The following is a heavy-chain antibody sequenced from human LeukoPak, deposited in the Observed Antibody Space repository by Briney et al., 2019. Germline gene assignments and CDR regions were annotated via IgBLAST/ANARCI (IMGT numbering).Heavy chain of an antibody. CDR1: GGSFSGYY. CDR3: ASLLNGGVSHWFDP. J-gene: IGHJ5*02. D-gene: IGHD7-27*01. V-gene: IGHV4-34*01. CDR2: INHSGST. Sequence: PSETLSLTCAVYGGSFSGYYWTWIRQPPGKGLEWIGEINHSGSTNYNPSLKSRVTISVDTSKNQFFLKLSSVTAADTAVYFCASLLNGGVSHWFDPWGQGTLVTVSS.